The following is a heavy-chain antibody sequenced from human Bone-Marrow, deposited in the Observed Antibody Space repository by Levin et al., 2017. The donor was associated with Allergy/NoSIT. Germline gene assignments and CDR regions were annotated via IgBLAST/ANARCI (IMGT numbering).Heavy chain of an antibody. CDR1: GFTFSSYE. J-gene: IGHJ4*02. D-gene: IGHD6-13*01. CDR3: ARDGGSSWYGDIDY. Sequence: GESLKISCAASGFTFSSYEMNWVRQAPGKGLEWVSYISSSGSTIYYADSVKGRFTISRDNAKNSLYLQMNSLRAEDTAVYYCARDGGSSWYGDIDYWGQGTLVTVSS. V-gene: IGHV3-48*03. CDR2: ISSSGSTI.